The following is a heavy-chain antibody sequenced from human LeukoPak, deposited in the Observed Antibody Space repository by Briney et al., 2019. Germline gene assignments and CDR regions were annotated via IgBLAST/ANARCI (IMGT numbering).Heavy chain of an antibody. Sequence: GESLKISCQGSGYSFTSYWIGWVRQMPGKGLEWMGIIYPGDSDTRYSPSFQGQVTISADKSISTAYLQWSSLKASDTAMYYCARSHYYDSSGYYYGFDYWGQGTLVTVSS. D-gene: IGHD3-22*01. CDR1: GYSFTSYW. J-gene: IGHJ4*02. V-gene: IGHV5-51*01. CDR2: IYPGDSDT. CDR3: ARSHYYDSSGYYYGFDY.